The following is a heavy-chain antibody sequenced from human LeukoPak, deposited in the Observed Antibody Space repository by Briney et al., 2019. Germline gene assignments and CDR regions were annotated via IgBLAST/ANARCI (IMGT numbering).Heavy chain of an antibody. CDR1: GGSISNYY. J-gene: IGHJ4*02. D-gene: IGHD3-22*01. Sequence: SETLSLTCTVSGGSISNYYWTWIRQPPGKGLEWIGYIYYIGSTNYNPSLKSRITISIDTSKNQFSLRLSSVTAADTALYYCARLQDYTDSSGYFYIADSWGQGTLVTVSS. CDR2: IYYIGST. V-gene: IGHV4-59*12. CDR3: ARLQDYTDSSGYFYIADS.